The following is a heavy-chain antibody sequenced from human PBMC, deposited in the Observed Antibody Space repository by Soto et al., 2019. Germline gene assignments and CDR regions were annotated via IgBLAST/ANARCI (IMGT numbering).Heavy chain of an antibody. CDR3: AREGMGFSNWFDP. CDR2: TNSDGIST. J-gene: IGHJ5*02. Sequence: PGGSLRLSCAASGFTFSTYWMHWVRQAPGKGLVWVSRTNSDGISTNYADSVKGRFTISRDNAKNTLYLQMNSLRAEDTAVYYCAREGMGFSNWFDPWGQGTVAPSPQ. D-gene: IGHD2-8*01. CDR1: GFTFSTYW. V-gene: IGHV3-74*01.